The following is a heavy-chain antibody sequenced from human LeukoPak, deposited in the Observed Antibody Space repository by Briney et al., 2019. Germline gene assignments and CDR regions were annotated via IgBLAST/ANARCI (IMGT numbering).Heavy chain of an antibody. CDR2: IRYDGSNK. J-gene: IGHJ4*02. V-gene: IGHV3-30*02. CDR3: ANLLVHCSSTSCYGGDY. Sequence: PGGSLRLSCAASGFTFSSYGMHWVRQAPGKGLEWVAFIRYDGSNKYYADSVKGRFTISRDNSKNTLYLQMNSLRAEDTAVYYCANLLVHCSSTSCYGGDYWGQGTLVTVSS. D-gene: IGHD2-2*01. CDR1: GFTFSSYG.